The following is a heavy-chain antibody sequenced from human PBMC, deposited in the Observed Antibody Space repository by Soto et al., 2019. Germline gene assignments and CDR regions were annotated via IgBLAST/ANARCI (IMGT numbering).Heavy chain of an antibody. CDR3: AKAHSSGWPLNDY. CDR1: GFTFSSYG. CDR2: ISYDGSNK. D-gene: IGHD6-19*01. Sequence: QVQLVESGGGVVQPGRSLRLSCAASGFTFSSYGMHWVRQAPGKGLEWVAVISYDGSNKYYADSVKGRFTISRDNSKNTLYLQMNSLRAEDTAVYYCAKAHSSGWPLNDYWGQGTLVTVSS. J-gene: IGHJ4*02. V-gene: IGHV3-30*18.